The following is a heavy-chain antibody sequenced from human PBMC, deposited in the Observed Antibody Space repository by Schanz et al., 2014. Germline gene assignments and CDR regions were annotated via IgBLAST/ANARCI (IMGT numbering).Heavy chain of an antibody. CDR3: VRDAGWAFGDYHGMDV. V-gene: IGHV1-18*01. J-gene: IGHJ6*02. Sequence: QVQLVQSGAEVMKPGSSVKVSCKASGGTFSSYTINWVRQAPGQGLEWMGWISVYHGHTNYAEKVHGRVTMTTDTSTSTAYMELRSLISDDTAVYYCVRDAGWAFGDYHGMDVWGQGTSVTVSS. CDR1: GGTFSSYT. D-gene: IGHD3-10*01. CDR2: ISVYHGHT.